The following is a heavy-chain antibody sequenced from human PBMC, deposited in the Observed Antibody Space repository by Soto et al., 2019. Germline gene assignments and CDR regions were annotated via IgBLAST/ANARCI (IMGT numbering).Heavy chain of an antibody. V-gene: IGHV3-23*01. Sequence: PGGFLRLSCAASGFTFSSYGRSWVRQAPGKGLEWISAVSGSGGSTYYADSVKGRFTISRDNSKDTLYLQMNNLRAEDTAVYYCAKPPDYNWNDYWGQGTLVTVS. CDR1: GFTFSSYG. CDR3: AKPPDYNWNDY. D-gene: IGHD1-20*01. J-gene: IGHJ4*02. CDR2: VSGSGGST.